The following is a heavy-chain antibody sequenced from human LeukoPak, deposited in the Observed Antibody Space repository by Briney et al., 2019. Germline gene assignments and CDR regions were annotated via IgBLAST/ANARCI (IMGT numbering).Heavy chain of an antibody. CDR1: GFSFDDYA. CDR3: AKGLYSGYDVPSFDY. J-gene: IGHJ4*02. D-gene: IGHD5-12*01. Sequence: PTGRSLRLSCAASGFSFDDYAMHWVRQAPGKGLEWVSGISWNRGSIGYADSVNGRSTISRNNAKNPLYLQMNGLGAEDTALYYCAKGLYSGYDVPSFDYWGQGTLVTVSS. V-gene: IGHV3-9*01. CDR2: ISWNRGSI.